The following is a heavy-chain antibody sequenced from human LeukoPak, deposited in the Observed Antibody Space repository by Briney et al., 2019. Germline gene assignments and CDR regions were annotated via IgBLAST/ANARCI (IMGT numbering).Heavy chain of an antibody. J-gene: IGHJ5*02. V-gene: IGHV4-39*07. D-gene: IGHD3-10*01. CDR1: IGSVSSSSYY. CDR2: IYYTGST. Sequence: SETLSLTCSVSIGSVSSSSYYWGWIRQPPGKGLEWIGSIYYTGSTYYNPSLKSRVTISIDTSKNQFSLRLSSVTAADTAVYYCARAPSLSWFDPWGQGTLVTVSS. CDR3: ARAPSLSWFDP.